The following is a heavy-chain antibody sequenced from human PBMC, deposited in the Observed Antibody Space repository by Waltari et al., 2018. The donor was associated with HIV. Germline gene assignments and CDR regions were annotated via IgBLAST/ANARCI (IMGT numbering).Heavy chain of an antibody. Sequence: QVQLVQSGAEVKKPGASVKVSCKASGYTFSSYYLHWVRQAPGQGLEWMGIVNPSGGRTSYEQKFQGRVTMTRDTSTSTVYMELRSLRSEDTAVYYCGRDVVRGEPSLSLGYWGQGTLVTVSS. CDR3: GRDVVRGEPSLSLGY. CDR1: GYTFSSYY. J-gene: IGHJ4*02. D-gene: IGHD3-10*02. CDR2: VNPSGGRT. V-gene: IGHV1-46*03.